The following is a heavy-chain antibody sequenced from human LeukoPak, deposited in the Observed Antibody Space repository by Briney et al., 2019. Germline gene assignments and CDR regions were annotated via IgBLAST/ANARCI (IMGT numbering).Heavy chain of an antibody. J-gene: IGHJ4*02. CDR1: GFTFSSHG. CDR3: TRLTGVGSYQHLDY. Sequence: GTSLRLSCAASGFTFSSHGMYWVRQAPDKGLEWVAAIWFDGSKEYYTDSVKGRFTISRDNSKNTLWLQMNSLRAEDTAVYYCTRLTGVGSYQHLDYWGQGTLVTVSS. V-gene: IGHV3-33*07. CDR2: IWFDGSKE. D-gene: IGHD1-26*01.